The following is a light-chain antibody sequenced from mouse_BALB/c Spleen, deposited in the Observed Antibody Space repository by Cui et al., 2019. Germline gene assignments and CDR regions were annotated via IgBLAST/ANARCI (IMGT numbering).Light chain of an antibody. V-gene: IGKV4-59*01. CDR2: DTS. CDR3: QQWSSNPLYT. Sequence: QSVLTQSPAIMSASPGEKVTMTCRASSSVSYMHWYQQKSGTSPKRWIYDTSKLASGVPARFSGSGSGTSYSLTISSMEAEDAATYYCQQWSSNPLYTFGGGTKLEIK. J-gene: IGKJ2*01. CDR1: SSVSY.